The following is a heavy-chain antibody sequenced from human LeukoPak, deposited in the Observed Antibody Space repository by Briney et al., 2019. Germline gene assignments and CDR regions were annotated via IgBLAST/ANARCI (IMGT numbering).Heavy chain of an antibody. CDR1: GFTFSSYW. Sequence: GGSLRLSCAASGFTFSSYWMHWVRQAPGKGLVWVSRINSDGSRTSYADSVKGRFTISRDNAKNTLYLQMNSLRAEDTAVYYCAKVGIAVAGLFDYWGQGTLVTVSS. CDR2: INSDGSRT. V-gene: IGHV3-74*01. J-gene: IGHJ4*02. D-gene: IGHD6-19*01. CDR3: AKVGIAVAGLFDY.